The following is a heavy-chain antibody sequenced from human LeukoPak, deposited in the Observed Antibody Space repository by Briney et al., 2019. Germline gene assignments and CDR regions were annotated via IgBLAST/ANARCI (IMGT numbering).Heavy chain of an antibody. Sequence: AGSLRLSSAASGLTVSSNYMNWVRQAPGKGLEWVSLFYPGGSTYYTDSEKGRFTISRDDSKNTLYLQMNSLRADDTAVYYCARGQRAAASFDCWGQGTLVTVSS. CDR1: GLTVSSNY. CDR2: FYPGGST. CDR3: ARGQRAAASFDC. V-gene: IGHV3-66*01. J-gene: IGHJ4*02. D-gene: IGHD6-13*01.